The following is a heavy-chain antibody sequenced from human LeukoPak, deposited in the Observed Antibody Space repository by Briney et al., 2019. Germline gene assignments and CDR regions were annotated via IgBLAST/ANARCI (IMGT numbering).Heavy chain of an antibody. CDR2: INPSGGST. Sequence: GASVKVSCKASGYTFTSYDINWVRQATGQGLEWMGIINPSGGSTSYAQKFQGRVTMTRDTSTSTAYMELSSLRSEDTAVYYCASGWYYDFWSGPVGSWGQGTLVTVSS. CDR1: GYTFTSYD. J-gene: IGHJ4*02. D-gene: IGHD3-3*01. CDR3: ASGWYYDFWSGPVGS. V-gene: IGHV1-46*01.